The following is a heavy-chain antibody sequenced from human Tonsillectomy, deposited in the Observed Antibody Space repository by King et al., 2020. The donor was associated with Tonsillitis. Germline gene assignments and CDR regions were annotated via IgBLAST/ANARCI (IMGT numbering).Heavy chain of an antibody. CDR3: ARRSLLSIIFDV. Sequence: VQLVESGTEVKKPGSSVKVSCKASGGTFSSYAISWVRQAPGQGLEWMGGIIPMFGTANYAQKFQGRVTITADESTSTAYMELSSLRSEDTAVYYCARRSLLSIIFDVWGQGKKITVSS. CDR1: GGTFSSYA. V-gene: IGHV1-69*01. J-gene: IGHJ3*01. CDR2: IIPMFGTA. D-gene: IGHD3-10*01.